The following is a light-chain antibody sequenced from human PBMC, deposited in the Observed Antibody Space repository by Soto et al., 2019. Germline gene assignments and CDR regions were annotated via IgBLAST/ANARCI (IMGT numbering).Light chain of an antibody. V-gene: IGKV3-20*01. Sequence: EIVLTQSPGTLSLSPGERVTLSCRASQSVSSSYLAWYQQKLGQAPRLLIYGASSRATGIPDRFSGSRSGTDSTLTISRLEPEDFAVYYCQQYDSSPGTFGKGTKVDIK. CDR3: QQYDSSPGT. CDR2: GAS. CDR1: QSVSSSY. J-gene: IGKJ1*01.